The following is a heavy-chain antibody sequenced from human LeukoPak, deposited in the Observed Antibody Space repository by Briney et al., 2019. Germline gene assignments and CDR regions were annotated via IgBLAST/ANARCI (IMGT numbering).Heavy chain of an antibody. CDR1: GYTFTAYY. D-gene: IGHD4-23*01. CDR2: INPSSGGI. Sequence: ASVKDSCKASGYTFTAYYIHWVRHAPGQGLEWMGWINPSSGGINYAQKFQGSVTMTKDTSISTAYMELSSLRSDDTAVYYCARGDDFGANKYFNAEIIHHWGQGTLVTVSS. CDR3: ARGDDFGANKYFNAEIIHH. V-gene: IGHV1-2*02. J-gene: IGHJ1*01.